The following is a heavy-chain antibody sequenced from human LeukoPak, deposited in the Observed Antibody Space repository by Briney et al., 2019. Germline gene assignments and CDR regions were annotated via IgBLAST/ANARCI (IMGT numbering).Heavy chain of an antibody. Sequence: KASETLSLTCAVYGGSSSGYYWSWIRQPPGKGLEWIESIYYIGTTYYNPSLESRVSISLDTSKNQFSLKLTSVTASDTAVYYCASASGTYYEGFDSWGQGTLVSVSS. CDR2: IYYIGTT. CDR3: ASASGTYYEGFDS. J-gene: IGHJ4*02. D-gene: IGHD1-26*01. CDR1: GGSSSGYY. V-gene: IGHV4-34*01.